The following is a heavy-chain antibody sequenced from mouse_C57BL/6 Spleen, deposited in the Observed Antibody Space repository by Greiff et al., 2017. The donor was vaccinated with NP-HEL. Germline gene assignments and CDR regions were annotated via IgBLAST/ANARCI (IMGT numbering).Heavy chain of an antibody. Sequence: VQLQQSGAELVKPGASLKISCKASGYAFSSYWMNWVKQRPGKGLEWIGQIYPGDGDTNYNGKFKGKATLTADKSSSTAYMQLSSLTSEDSAVYFCARDGSSLSYWYFDVWGTGTTVTVSS. CDR1: GYAFSSYW. CDR3: ARDGSSLSYWYFDV. CDR2: IYPGDGDT. J-gene: IGHJ1*03. V-gene: IGHV1-80*01. D-gene: IGHD1-1*01.